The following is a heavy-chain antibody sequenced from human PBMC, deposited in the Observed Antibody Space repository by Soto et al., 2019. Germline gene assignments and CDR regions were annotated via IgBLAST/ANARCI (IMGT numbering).Heavy chain of an antibody. D-gene: IGHD6-25*01. CDR3: LRDRAADWYLDL. CDR1: GYSFTSCA. CDR2: INTDSGTT. J-gene: IGHJ2*01. Sequence: QVQVVQSGAEVKKPGASVRLSCKTSGYSFTSCALHWVRQAPGQGFEWMGWINTDSGTTKYSQKFQGRVTITRDASASTAYMELRSLSSEDTTIYYCLRDRAADWYLDLWGRGTLVTVSS. V-gene: IGHV1-3*04.